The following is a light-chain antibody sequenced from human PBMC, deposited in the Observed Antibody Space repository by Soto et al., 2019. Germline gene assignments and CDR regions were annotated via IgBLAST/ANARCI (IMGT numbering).Light chain of an antibody. V-gene: IGLV2-14*03. Sequence: QSVLTQPASVSGSPCQSITISCTGTSSDVGGYNYVSWYQQHPGKAPKLMIYDVSNRPSGVSNRFSGSKSGNTASLTISGLQAEDEADYYCSSYTSSSTLVFGGGTKVTVL. J-gene: IGLJ2*01. CDR3: SSYTSSSTLV. CDR1: SSDVGGYNY. CDR2: DVS.